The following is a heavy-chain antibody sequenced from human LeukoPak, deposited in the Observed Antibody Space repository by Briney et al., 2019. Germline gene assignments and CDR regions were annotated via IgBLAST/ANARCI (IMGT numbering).Heavy chain of an antibody. D-gene: IGHD1-1*01. CDR2: INSDGSST. CDR3: ARGVGGNEY. CDR1: GFTFSNYW. V-gene: IGHV3-74*01. J-gene: IGHJ4*02. Sequence: PGGSLRLSCAASGFTFSNYWMHWVRQGPGRGLVWVSRINSDGSSTRYADSVRGRFTMSRDNAKNTLYLQMNSLRAEDTAVYYSARGVGGNEYWGQGTLVTVSS.